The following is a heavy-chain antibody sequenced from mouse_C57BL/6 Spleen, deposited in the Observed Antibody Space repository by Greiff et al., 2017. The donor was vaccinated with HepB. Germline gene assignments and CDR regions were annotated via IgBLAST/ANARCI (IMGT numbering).Heavy chain of an antibody. CDR2: INPNNGGT. D-gene: IGHD5-5*01. J-gene: IGHJ4*01. CDR3: AYRYYHAMDY. V-gene: IGHV1-26*01. Sequence: EVQLQQPGPELVKPGASVKISCKASGYTFTDYYMNWVKQSHGKSLEWIGDINPNNGGTSYNQKFKGKATLTGDKSSSTAYMELRSLTSEDSAVYYCAYRYYHAMDYWGQGTSVTGSA. CDR1: GYTFTDYY.